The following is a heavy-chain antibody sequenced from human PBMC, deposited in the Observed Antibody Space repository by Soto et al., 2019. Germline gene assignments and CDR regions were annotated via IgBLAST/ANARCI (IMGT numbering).Heavy chain of an antibody. CDR1: GYTFTSNG. V-gene: IGHV1-18*04. Sequence: ASVKVSCKASGYTFTSNGISWVRQAPGQGLEWLGWINTYNGNTNYAQKFPGRVSMTTDTSVSTAYMELMSLTSDDTAVYYCARVSKVCSSTSCYTVDAFDVWGQGKLVTVSS. CDR2: INTYNGNT. CDR3: ARVSKVCSSTSCYTVDAFDV. D-gene: IGHD2-2*02. J-gene: IGHJ3*01.